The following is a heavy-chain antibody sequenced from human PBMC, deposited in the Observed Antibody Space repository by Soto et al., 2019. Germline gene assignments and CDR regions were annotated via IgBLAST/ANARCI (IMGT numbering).Heavy chain of an antibody. Sequence: SVKVSCKASGGTFSSYAISWVRQAPGQGLEWMGGIIPIFGTANYAQKFQGRVTITADESTSTAYMELSSLRSEDTAVYYCARGLRGRTSSSTFFYYYYYGMDVWGQGTTVTVSS. J-gene: IGHJ6*02. CDR3: ARGLRGRTSSSTFFYYYYYGMDV. D-gene: IGHD6-6*01. V-gene: IGHV1-69*13. CDR1: GGTFSSYA. CDR2: IIPIFGTA.